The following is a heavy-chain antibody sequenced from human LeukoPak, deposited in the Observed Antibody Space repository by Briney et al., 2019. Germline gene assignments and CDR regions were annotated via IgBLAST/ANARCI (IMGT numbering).Heavy chain of an antibody. D-gene: IGHD1-26*01. V-gene: IGHV3-21*01. CDR2: ISSNSYNI. Sequence: GGSLRLSCAASGFSFSAYIMDWVRQAPGKGLEWVSSISSNSYNIYYADSVRGRFTISRDNAKNSLFLQMNSLRAEDTAVYYCARWLVGALKPGAFDVWGQGTTVTVSS. CDR3: ARWLVGALKPGAFDV. J-gene: IGHJ3*01. CDR1: GFSFSAYI.